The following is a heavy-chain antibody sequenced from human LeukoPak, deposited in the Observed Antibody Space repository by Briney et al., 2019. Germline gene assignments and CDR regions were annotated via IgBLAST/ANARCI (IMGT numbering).Heavy chain of an antibody. CDR3: ASSVIEYSNDY. CDR1: GFTFSSYG. D-gene: IGHD6-6*01. V-gene: IGHV3-30*03. J-gene: IGHJ4*02. CDR2: ISYDGSNK. Sequence: PGGSLRLSCAASGFTFSSYGIHWVRQAPGKGLEWVAVISYDGSNKYYADSVKGRFTISRDNSKNTLYLQMNSLRAEDTAVYYCASSVIEYSNDYWGQGTLVTVSS.